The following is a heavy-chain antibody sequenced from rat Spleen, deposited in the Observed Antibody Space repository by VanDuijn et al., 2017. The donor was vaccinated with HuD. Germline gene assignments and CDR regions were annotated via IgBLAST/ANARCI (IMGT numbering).Heavy chain of an antibody. CDR3: ARVEDGGFAY. J-gene: IGHJ3*01. V-gene: IGHV5-29*01. CDR1: GFTFRDYY. Sequence: EVQLVESDGGLVQPGRSLKLSCAASGFTFRDYYMAWVRQAPTKGMEWVATLSYDGSSTYYRDSVKGRFTISRDNAKSTLYLQMDSLRSEDTATYYCARVEDGGFAYWGQGTLVTVSS. CDR2: LSYDGSST. D-gene: IGHD1-12*02.